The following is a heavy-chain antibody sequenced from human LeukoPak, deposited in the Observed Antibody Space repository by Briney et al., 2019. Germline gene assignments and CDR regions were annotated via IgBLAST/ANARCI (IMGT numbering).Heavy chain of an antibody. CDR1: GGSISSTIYY. Sequence: PSETLSLTCTVSGGSISSTIYYWGWIRQPPGKGLEWIVSIYYRGSTYYNPSLKSRVAISVDTSKNQFSLKLSSVTAADTAVYYCARLARYSSSLYYFDYWGQGTLVTVPS. CDR2: IYYRGST. D-gene: IGHD6-13*01. V-gene: IGHV4-39*01. CDR3: ARLARYSSSLYYFDY. J-gene: IGHJ4*02.